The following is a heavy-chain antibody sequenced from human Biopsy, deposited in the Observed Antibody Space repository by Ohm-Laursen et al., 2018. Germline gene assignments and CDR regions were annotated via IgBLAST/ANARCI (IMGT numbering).Heavy chain of an antibody. V-gene: IGHV3-30*18. D-gene: IGHD6-19*01. Sequence: SLRLSCAASGFGFYAMHWVRQPPGKGLEWLAVATFDGSNKFYAESVRGRFTISRDRSRDTLYLQMNRLTNEDTALYYCAKDGGQWLGGAFDIWGHGTMVIVAS. J-gene: IGHJ3*02. CDR2: ATFDGSNK. CDR1: GFGFYA. CDR3: AKDGGQWLGGAFDI.